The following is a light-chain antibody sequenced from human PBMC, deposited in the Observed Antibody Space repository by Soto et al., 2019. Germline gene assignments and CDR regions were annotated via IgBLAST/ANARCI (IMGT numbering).Light chain of an antibody. CDR3: SSYAGSNNLV. CDR1: SSDVGGYDY. Sequence: QSALTQPPSASGSPGQSVTISCTGTSSDVGGYDYVSRYRQHPGRAPKLMIYEVNKRPSGVPDRFSGSKSGNTASLTVSGLQAEDEADYYCSSYAGSNNLVFGGGTKLTVL. V-gene: IGLV2-8*01. CDR2: EVN. J-gene: IGLJ2*01.